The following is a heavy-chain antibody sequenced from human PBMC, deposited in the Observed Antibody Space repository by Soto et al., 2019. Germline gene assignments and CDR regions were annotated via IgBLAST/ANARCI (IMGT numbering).Heavy chain of an antibody. CDR3: ANAAMGGSSWPFDS. V-gene: IGHV4-4*02. CDR2: IYHSGST. D-gene: IGHD6-13*01. CDR1: GGSISSSNW. Sequence: QVQLQESGPGLVKPSGTLSLTCAVSGGSISSSNWWGWVRQPPGKGLEWIGEIYHSGSTNYNPSLKSRLTISLNKSKNQSSLKLSCVTAAETAGYYCANAAMGGSSWPFDSWGQGTLVTVSS. J-gene: IGHJ4*02.